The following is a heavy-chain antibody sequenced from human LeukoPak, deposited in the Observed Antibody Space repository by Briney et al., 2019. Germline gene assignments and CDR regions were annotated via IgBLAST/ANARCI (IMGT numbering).Heavy chain of an antibody. CDR3: ARKMITFGGVIVKSYYYYGMDV. J-gene: IGHJ6*02. D-gene: IGHD3-16*02. V-gene: IGHV4-59*12. CDR2: IYYSGST. Sequence: SETLSLTCTVSGGSISSYYWSWIRQPPGKGLEWIGYIYYSGSTNYNPSLKSRVTISVDTSKNQFSLKLSSVTAADTAVYYCARKMITFGGVIVKSYYYYGMDVWGQGTTVTVSS. CDR1: GGSISSYY.